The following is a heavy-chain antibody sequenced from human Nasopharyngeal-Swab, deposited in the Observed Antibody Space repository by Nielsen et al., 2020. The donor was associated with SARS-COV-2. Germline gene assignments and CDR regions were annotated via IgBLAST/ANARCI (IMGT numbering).Heavy chain of an antibody. J-gene: IGHJ4*02. D-gene: IGHD3-22*01. CDR3: ARLKITSATYYYDSSGAAPDY. CDR2: IYDSGST. Sequence: WIRQPPGKGLEWIGYIYDSGSTNYNPSLKSRVTISVDTSKNQFSLKLSSVTAAGTAVYYCARLKITSATYYYDSSGAAPDYWGQGTLVTVSS. V-gene: IGHV4-61*07.